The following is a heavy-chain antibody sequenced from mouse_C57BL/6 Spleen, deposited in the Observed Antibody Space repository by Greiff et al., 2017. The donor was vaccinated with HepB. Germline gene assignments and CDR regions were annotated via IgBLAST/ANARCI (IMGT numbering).Heavy chain of an antibody. V-gene: IGHV1-64*01. Sequence: QVQLQQPGAELVKPGASVKLSCKASGYTFTSYWMHWVKQRPGQGLEWIGMIHPNSGSTNYNEKFKSKATLTVDKSSSTAYMQLSSLTSEDSAVYYCARSKGEGDYVEYYFDYWGQGTTLTVSS. CDR1: GYTFTSYW. CDR2: IHPNSGST. CDR3: ARSKGEGDYVEYYFDY. D-gene: IGHD1-1*01. J-gene: IGHJ2*01.